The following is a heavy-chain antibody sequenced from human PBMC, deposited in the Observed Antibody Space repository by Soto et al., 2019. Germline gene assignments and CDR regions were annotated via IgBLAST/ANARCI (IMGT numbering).Heavy chain of an antibody. J-gene: IGHJ6*02. V-gene: IGHV5-10-1*01. Sequence: GESLKISCKGSGYSFTSYWISWVRQMPGKGLEWMGRIDPIDSYTNYSPSFQGHVTISADKSISTAYLQWSSLKAADTAMYYCARRAHLSRRGETFSYYYYGMDVWGQGTTVTVSS. D-gene: IGHD3-16*01. CDR3: ARRAHLSRRGETFSYYYYGMDV. CDR1: GYSFTSYW. CDR2: IDPIDSYT.